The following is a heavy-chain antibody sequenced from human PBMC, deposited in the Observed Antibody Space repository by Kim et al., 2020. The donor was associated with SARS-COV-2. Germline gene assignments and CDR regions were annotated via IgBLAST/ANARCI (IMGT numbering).Heavy chain of an antibody. CDR3: AKVMQQLGPGAFDI. Sequence: ADSGKGRFTISRDNSKNTLYLQMNSLRAEDTAVYYCAKVMQQLGPGAFDIWGQGTMVTVSS. V-gene: IGHV3-23*01. D-gene: IGHD6-13*01. J-gene: IGHJ3*02.